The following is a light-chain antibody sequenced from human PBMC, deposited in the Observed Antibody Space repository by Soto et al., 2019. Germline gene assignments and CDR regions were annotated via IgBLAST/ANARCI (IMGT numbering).Light chain of an antibody. J-gene: IGLJ1*01. V-gene: IGLV1-44*01. CDR3: AAWDDSLNGHV. CDR1: SSNNGSNT. Sequence: QSVLTQPPSASGTPGQRVTISCSGSSSNNGSNTVNWYQQLPGTAPKLLIYNNNQRPSGVPDRFSGSKSGTSASLAISGFQSEDEADYYCAAWDDSLNGHVFGTGTKVTVL. CDR2: NNN.